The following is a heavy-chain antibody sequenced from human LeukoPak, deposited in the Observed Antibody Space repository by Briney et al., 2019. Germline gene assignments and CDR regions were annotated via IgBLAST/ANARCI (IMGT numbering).Heavy chain of an antibody. CDR1: GLTFSGAS. D-gene: IGHD3-10*01. V-gene: IGHV3-21*01. Sequence: GGSLRLSCVVSGLTFSGASMAWVRQAPGKGLEWVASISSSSEYIFQKDSLKGRFTISRDNAKNSVFLELNNLRAEDTAIYYCAGGRGKRITMFRVFDHWGQGVLVTVSS. CDR2: ISSSSEYI. CDR3: AGGRGKRITMFRVFDH. J-gene: IGHJ4*02.